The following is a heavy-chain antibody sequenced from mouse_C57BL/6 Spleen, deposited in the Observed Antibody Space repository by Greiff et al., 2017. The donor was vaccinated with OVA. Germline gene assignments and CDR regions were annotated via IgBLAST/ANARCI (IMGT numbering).Heavy chain of an antibody. D-gene: IGHD2-5*01. J-gene: IGHJ3*01. Sequence: VQLKQSGPELVKPGASVKISCKASGYSFTGYYMNWVKQSPEKSLEWIGEINPSTGGTTYNQKFKAKATLTVDKSSSTAYMQLKSLTSEDSAVYYCARGYSNSWFAYWGQGTLVTVSA. CDR2: INPSTGGT. CDR1: GYSFTGYY. CDR3: ARGYSNSWFAY. V-gene: IGHV1-42*01.